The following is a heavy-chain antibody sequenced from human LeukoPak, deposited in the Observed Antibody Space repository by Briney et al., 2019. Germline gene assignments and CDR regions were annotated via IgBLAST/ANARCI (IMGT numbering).Heavy chain of an antibody. Sequence: SETLSLTCTVSGGSISSSSYYWGWIRQPPGKGLEWIGSIYYSGSTYYNPSLKSRVAISVDTSKNQFSLKLSSVTAADTAVYYCARQDYYGSGSYFYDYWGQGTLVTVSS. D-gene: IGHD3-10*01. CDR2: IYYSGST. V-gene: IGHV4-39*01. J-gene: IGHJ4*02. CDR3: ARQDYYGSGSYFYDY. CDR1: GGSISSSSYY.